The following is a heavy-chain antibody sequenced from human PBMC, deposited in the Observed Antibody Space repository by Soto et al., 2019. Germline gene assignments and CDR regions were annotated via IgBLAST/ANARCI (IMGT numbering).Heavy chain of an antibody. V-gene: IGHV3-48*01. CDR1: GFTFSTYS. CDR2: ISTTGSTI. J-gene: IGHJ6*03. D-gene: IGHD2-15*01. CDR3: ARYKGYCSGGSCYYYYYMDV. Sequence: GASLRLSCAASGFTFSTYSMNWVRQAPGKGLEWVSYISTTGSTIYYADSVKSRFTISRDNAKNSLYLQMTSLRAEDTAVYYCARYKGYCSGGSCYYYYYMDVWGKGTTVTVSS.